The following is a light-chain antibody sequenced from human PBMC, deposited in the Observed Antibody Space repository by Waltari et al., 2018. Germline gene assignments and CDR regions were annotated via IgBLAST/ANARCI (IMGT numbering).Light chain of an antibody. J-gene: IGKJ1*01. CDR1: QSVVNQ. V-gene: IGKV3-11*01. Sequence: EVVLTQSPATLSLSPGERATLSCRTSQSVVNQFLGDQQTPGQAPWLLIFVASNRATGVPARFSGSGSGTDFTLTIYSLEPEDFARYFCQQRSNWPVTFGQGTRVEAK. CDR2: VAS. CDR3: QQRSNWPVT.